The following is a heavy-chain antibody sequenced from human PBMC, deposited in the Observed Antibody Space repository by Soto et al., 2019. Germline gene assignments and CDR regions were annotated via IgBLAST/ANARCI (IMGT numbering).Heavy chain of an antibody. CDR1: GGSTSSSDW. Sequence: QVHLQESGPGLVKPSETLSLTCAISGGSTSSSDWWTWVRQPPGEGLEGIGEIHLDGVTNYNSSRKRRLTISLDQSRNQFSLSLTSVTAADAAVYFCAGRPEIHPRWGQGILVPVSS. V-gene: IGHV4-4*02. CDR2: IHLDGVT. J-gene: IGHJ4*02. CDR3: AGRPEIHPR. D-gene: IGHD1-26*01.